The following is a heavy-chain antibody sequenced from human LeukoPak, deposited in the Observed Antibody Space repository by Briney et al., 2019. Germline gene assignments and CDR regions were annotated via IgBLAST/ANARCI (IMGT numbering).Heavy chain of an antibody. J-gene: IGHJ6*03. Sequence: GGSLRLSCAASGFTFSSYAMSWVRQAPGKGLEWVSAMSGSGVSTYYADSVKGRFTISRDNSKNTLYLQMNSLRAEDTAVYYCAKDAGDYVYYYYYYMDVWGKGTTVTVSS. V-gene: IGHV3-23*01. CDR1: GFTFSSYA. CDR2: MSGSGVST. CDR3: AKDAGDYVYYYYYYMDV. D-gene: IGHD4-17*01.